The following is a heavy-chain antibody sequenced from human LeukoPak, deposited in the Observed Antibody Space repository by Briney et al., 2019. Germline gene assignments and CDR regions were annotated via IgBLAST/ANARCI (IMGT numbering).Heavy chain of an antibody. CDR1: GFTFSSYW. J-gene: IGHJ4*02. Sequence: PGGSLRLSGAASGFTFSSYWMHWVRQAPGKGLVWVSRINSDGSSTSYADSVKGRFTISRDNAKNTLYLQMNSLRAEDTAVYYCARALYLDDYYFDYWGQGTLVTVSS. CDR3: ARALYLDDYYFDY. CDR2: INSDGSST. D-gene: IGHD2/OR15-2a*01. V-gene: IGHV3-74*01.